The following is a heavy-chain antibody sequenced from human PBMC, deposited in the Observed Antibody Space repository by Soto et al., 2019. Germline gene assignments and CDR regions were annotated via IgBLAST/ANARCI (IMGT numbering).Heavy chain of an antibody. D-gene: IGHD2-15*01. CDR2: INHSGST. CDR3: ARHSRSSRYCSGGSCRGYYGMDV. J-gene: IGHJ6*02. CDR1: GGSFSGYY. Sequence: SETLSLTCAVYGGSFSGYYWSWIRQPPGKGLEWIGEINHSGSTNYNPSLKSRVTISVDTSKNQFSLKLSSVTAADTAVYYCARHSRSSRYCSGGSCRGYYGMDVWGQGTTVT. V-gene: IGHV4-34*01.